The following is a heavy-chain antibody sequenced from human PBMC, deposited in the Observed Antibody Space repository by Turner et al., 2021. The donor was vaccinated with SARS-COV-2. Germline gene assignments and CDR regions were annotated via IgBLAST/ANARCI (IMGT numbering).Heavy chain of an antibody. V-gene: IGHV3-7*03. D-gene: IGHD5-18*01. CDR1: GLTFSSYW. J-gene: IGHJ4*02. Sequence: EVQVVESGGGLVQPGGSVRLSCAVSGLTFSSYWMSWVRQAPGKGLECVANLKQDESEKNYVDSVKGRYTISRDNAKHSLYLQMNSLRAEDTAVYYCATGGYSYHHWGQGTLVTVSS. CDR3: ATGGYSYHH. CDR2: LKQDESEK.